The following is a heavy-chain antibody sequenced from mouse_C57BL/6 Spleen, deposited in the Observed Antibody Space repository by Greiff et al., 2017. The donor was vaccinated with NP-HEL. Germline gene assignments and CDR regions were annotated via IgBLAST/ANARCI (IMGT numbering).Heavy chain of an antibody. CDR1: GYTFTDYE. D-gene: IGHD2-4*01. Sequence: VKLQESGAELVRPGASVTLSCKASGYTFTDYEMHWVKQTPVHGLEWIGAIDPETGGTAYNQKFKGKAILTADKSSSTAYMELRSLTSEDSAVYYCTSDYDVGGFDYWGQGTTLTVSS. CDR2: IDPETGGT. V-gene: IGHV1-15*01. CDR3: TSDYDVGGFDY. J-gene: IGHJ2*01.